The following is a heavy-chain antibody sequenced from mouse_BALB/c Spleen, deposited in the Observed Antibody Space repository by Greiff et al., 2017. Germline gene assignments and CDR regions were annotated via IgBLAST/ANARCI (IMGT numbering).Heavy chain of an antibody. V-gene: IGHV14-3*02. CDR3: ARAMGFDY. D-gene: IGHD1-1*02. Sequence: EVQLQQSGAELVKPGASVKLSCTASGFNIKDTYMHWVKQRPEQGLEWIGRIDPANGNTKYDPKFQGKATITADTSSNTAYLQLSSLTSEDTDVYYCARAMGFDYWGQGTTLTVSS. CDR2: IDPANGNT. CDR1: GFNIKDTY. J-gene: IGHJ2*01.